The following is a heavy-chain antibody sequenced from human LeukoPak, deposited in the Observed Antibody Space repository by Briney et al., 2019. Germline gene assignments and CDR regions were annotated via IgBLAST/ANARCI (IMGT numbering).Heavy chain of an antibody. CDR3: ARVQSSGWYGGAFDI. V-gene: IGHV3-74*01. J-gene: IGHJ3*02. D-gene: IGHD6-19*01. CDR2: INSDGSST. Sequence: GGSLRLSCAASGFTISSYWMHWVRQAPGKGLVWVSRINSDGSSTSYADSVEGRFTISRDNAKNTLYLQMNSLRAEDTAVYYCARVQSSGWYGGAFDIWGQGTMVTVSS. CDR1: GFTISSYW.